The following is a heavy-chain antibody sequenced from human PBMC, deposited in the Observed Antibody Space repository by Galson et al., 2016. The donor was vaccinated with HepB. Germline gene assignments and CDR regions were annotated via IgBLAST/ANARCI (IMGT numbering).Heavy chain of an antibody. CDR3: VRHDTYYGSGRLDY. CDR2: TDSTDSYT. Sequence: QSGAEVKKPGESLRISCKGSGYSFTDYWITWVRQMPGKGLEWMGTTDSTDSYTTYSPSFQGHVTISGDKTITTAYLQWRSLKASDTAIYYCVRHDTYYGSGRLDYWGQGTLVSVSS. D-gene: IGHD3-10*01. CDR1: GYSFTDYW. J-gene: IGHJ4*02. V-gene: IGHV5-10-1*01.